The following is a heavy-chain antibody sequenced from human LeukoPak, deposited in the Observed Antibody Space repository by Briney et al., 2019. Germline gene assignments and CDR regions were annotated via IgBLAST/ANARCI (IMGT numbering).Heavy chain of an antibody. V-gene: IGHV3-7*01. J-gene: IGHJ4*02. D-gene: IGHD6-19*01. CDR2: INEEGSEK. CDR1: GFTFSTYW. CDR3: GTVAGDY. Sequence: GGSLRLSCAASGFTFSTYWMSWVRQAPGKGLEWVANINEEGSEKNYLDSVKGRFTISRDNAKDSLYLQMNSLRAEDTAVYYCGTVAGDYWGQGTLVTVSS.